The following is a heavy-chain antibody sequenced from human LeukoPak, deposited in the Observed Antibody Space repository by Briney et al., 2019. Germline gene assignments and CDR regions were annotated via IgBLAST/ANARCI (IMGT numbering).Heavy chain of an antibody. D-gene: IGHD2-15*01. CDR3: VRGYSFGPYGMDV. J-gene: IGHJ6*02. CDR1: GFTFKNYG. CDR2: ISGTGANT. Sequence: GGSLRLSCAASGFTFKNYGMSWVRQAPGKGLEWVSDISGTGANTYYADSVKGRFTISRDNSKNTLYLQMSSLRAEDTAVYFCVRGYSFGPYGMDVWGQGTTVTVSS. V-gene: IGHV3-23*01.